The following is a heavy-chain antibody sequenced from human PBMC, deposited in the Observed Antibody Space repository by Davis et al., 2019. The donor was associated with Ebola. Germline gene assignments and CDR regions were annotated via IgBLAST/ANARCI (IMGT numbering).Heavy chain of an antibody. CDR2: IYYIGTT. CDR1: GGSISYYY. J-gene: IGHJ4*02. CDR3: ARQETLRGSIIEYFFDY. Sequence: MPSDTLSPTFTLSGGSISYYYWSWIRQLPGKGLEWIGSIYYIGTTSYTPSLKSRVTISVDTSKNQLSLRVSSVTAADTAVYSCARQETLRGSIIEYFFDYGGQGTLVTVYS. D-gene: IGHD3-10*01. V-gene: IGHV4-59*08.